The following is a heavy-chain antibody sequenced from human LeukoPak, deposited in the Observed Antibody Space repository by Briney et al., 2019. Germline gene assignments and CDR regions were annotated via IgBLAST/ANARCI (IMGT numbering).Heavy chain of an antibody. CDR3: ARLIRRDGYNSYFDY. V-gene: IGHV3-7*03. D-gene: IGHD5-24*01. J-gene: IGHJ4*02. CDR1: GFTFSSYW. Sequence: GGSLRLSCAASGFTFSSYWMSWVRQAPGKGLEWVANIKQDGSEKYYVDPVKGRFTISRDNAKNSLYLQMNSLRAEDTAVYYCARLIRRDGYNSYFDYWGQGTLVTVSS. CDR2: IKQDGSEK.